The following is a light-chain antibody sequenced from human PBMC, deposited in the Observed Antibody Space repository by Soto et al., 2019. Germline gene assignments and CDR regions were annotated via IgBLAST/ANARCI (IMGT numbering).Light chain of an antibody. V-gene: IGKV3-20*01. CDR3: QQFSSYPLT. CDR1: QTVRNNY. CDR2: DAS. J-gene: IGKJ4*01. Sequence: EFVLTQSPASKSSSAGDRPTLCCXXSQTVRNNYLAWYQQKPGQAPRLLIYDASSRATGIPDRFSGGGSGTDFTLTISRLEPEDFAVYYCQQFSSYPLTFGGGTKVDI.